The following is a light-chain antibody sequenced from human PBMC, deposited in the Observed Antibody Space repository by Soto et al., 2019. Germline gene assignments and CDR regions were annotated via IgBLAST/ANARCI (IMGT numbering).Light chain of an antibody. CDR2: DAS. Sequence: DIQMTQSPSSLSASVGDRVTITCQASQDIRYYLNWYQQKPGKAPKLLIYDASNLETGAPSRFSGSGSGTDFSFTISSLQPEDIATYYCQQYDNLVFSFGGGTKVEIK. J-gene: IGKJ4*01. V-gene: IGKV1-33*01. CDR3: QQYDNLVFS. CDR1: QDIRYY.